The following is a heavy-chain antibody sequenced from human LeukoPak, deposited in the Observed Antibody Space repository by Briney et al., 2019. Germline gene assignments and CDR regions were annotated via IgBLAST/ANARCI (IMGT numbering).Heavy chain of an antibody. J-gene: IGHJ6*03. V-gene: IGHV4-34*01. D-gene: IGHD6-19*01. Sequence: SETLSLTCAVYGGSFSGYYWSWIRQPPGKGLEWIGEINHSGSTNYNPSLKSRVTISVDTSKNQFSLKLSSVTAADTAVYYCARAIGVYSSGWYRVYYYYYMDVWGKGTTVTISS. CDR2: INHSGST. CDR1: GGSFSGYY. CDR3: ARAIGVYSSGWYRVYYYYYMDV.